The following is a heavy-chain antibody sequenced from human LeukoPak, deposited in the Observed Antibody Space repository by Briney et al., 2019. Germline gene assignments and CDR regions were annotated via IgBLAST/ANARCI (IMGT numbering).Heavy chain of an antibody. Sequence: ASVKVSCKASGYTFTGYYMHWVRHAPGQGLEWMGWINPNSGGTNYAQNFQGRVTMTRDTSISTAYMDLSRLGSDDTAVYYCARGLWLESKPDYWGQGTLVTVSS. CDR2: INPNSGGT. CDR3: ARGLWLESKPDY. V-gene: IGHV1-2*02. J-gene: IGHJ4*02. D-gene: IGHD6-19*01. CDR1: GYTFTGYY.